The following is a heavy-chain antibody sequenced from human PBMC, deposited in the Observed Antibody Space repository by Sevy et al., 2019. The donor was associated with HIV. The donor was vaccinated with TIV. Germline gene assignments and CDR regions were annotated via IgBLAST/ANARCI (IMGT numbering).Heavy chain of an antibody. CDR3: ARSISWYASFDY. CDR1: GRTFSSYA. V-gene: IGHV1-69*13. Sequence: ASVKVSCKASGRTFSSYAFSWVRQAPGQGLEWMGGIIPMFATANYVEKFQGRVTTTADESTSTAYMELSSLRSEDTAVYYCARSISWYASFDYWGQGTLVTVSS. J-gene: IGHJ4*02. D-gene: IGHD6-13*01. CDR2: IIPMFATA.